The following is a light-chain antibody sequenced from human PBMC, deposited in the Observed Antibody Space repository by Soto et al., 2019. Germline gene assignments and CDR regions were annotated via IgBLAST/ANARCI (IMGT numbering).Light chain of an antibody. CDR2: AAS. J-gene: IGKJ1*01. V-gene: IGKV1-8*01. CDR1: QGISSY. CDR3: QQYYSYPRT. Sequence: AIRMTQSPSSLSASTGDRVTITCRASQGISSYLVWYQQKPGKAPKLLIYAASTLQSGVPSRFSGSGSGTDFTLTISCLQSEDLATYYCQQYYSYPRTFGQGTKV.